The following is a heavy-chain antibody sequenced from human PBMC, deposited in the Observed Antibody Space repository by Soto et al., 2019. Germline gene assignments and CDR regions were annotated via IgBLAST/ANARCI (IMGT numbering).Heavy chain of an antibody. Sequence: LRLSCAASGFTFSSYWMHWIRQAPEKALEWLALIYWDDDKRYRPSLKSRLTITKDTSKNQVVLTMANMDPVDTATYYCARRRNSNYGFYYWGQGTLVTVSS. CDR1: GFTFSSYW. V-gene: IGHV2-5*08. J-gene: IGHJ4*02. CDR2: IYWDDDK. D-gene: IGHD4-4*01. CDR3: ARRRNSNYGFYY.